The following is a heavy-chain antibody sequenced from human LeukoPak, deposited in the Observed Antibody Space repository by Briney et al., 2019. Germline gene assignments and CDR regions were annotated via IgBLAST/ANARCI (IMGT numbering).Heavy chain of an antibody. CDR2: INPNKGGT. J-gene: IGHJ4*02. D-gene: IGHD3-9*01. CDR3: ARDSRVTTGYPYSFDY. Sequence: ASVKVSCRTSGYSFSDYYIQWVRQAPGQGLQWMGWINPNKGGTNYAQEFQGRVTMTRDTSITTAYMELSSLTSDDTAVYYCARDSRVTTGYPYSFDYWGQGTLVTVSS. CDR1: GYSFSDYY. V-gene: IGHV1-2*02.